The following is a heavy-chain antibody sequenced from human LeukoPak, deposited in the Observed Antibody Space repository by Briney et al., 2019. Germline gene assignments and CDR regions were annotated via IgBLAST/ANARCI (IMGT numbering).Heavy chain of an antibody. CDR2: IFYTGST. V-gene: IGHV4-39*01. CDR1: GGSISSNSYY. D-gene: IGHD1-26*01. CDR3: ARQRLVGGYAFDI. Sequence: SENLSLTCIVSGGSISSNSYYWGWIRQPPGKGLEWIGTIFYTGSTYFNPSLKSRVTISVDTSKNQFSLRLSSVTATDTAVYYCARQRLVGGYAFDIWGQGTKVTVSS. J-gene: IGHJ3*02.